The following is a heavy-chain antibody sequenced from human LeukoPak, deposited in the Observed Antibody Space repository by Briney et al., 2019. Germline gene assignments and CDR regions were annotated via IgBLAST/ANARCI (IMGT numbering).Heavy chain of an antibody. Sequence: GASVKVSCKASGGTFSSYAISWVRQAPGQGLEWMGGIIPIFGTANYAQKFQGRVMITADESTSTAYMELSSLRSEDTAVYYCARDVPWDSSSSGGFDYWGQGTLVTVSS. J-gene: IGHJ4*02. D-gene: IGHD6-6*01. CDR3: ARDVPWDSSSSGGFDY. CDR2: IIPIFGTA. CDR1: GGTFSSYA. V-gene: IGHV1-69*13.